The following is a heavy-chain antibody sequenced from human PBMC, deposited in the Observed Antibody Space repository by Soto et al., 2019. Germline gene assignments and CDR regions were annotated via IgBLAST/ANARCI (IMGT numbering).Heavy chain of an antibody. J-gene: IGHJ4*02. CDR1: GGSISSYY. CDR2: FYYTGTT. CDR3: ARISYWVKDY. Sequence: NPSETLSLTCTVSGGSISSYYWSWIRQPPGKGLGWIGYFYYTGTTKYNPPLESRVTISADTSKNQFSLNPTSVTAADTAVYYCARISYWVKDYWGQGALVTVSS. D-gene: IGHD2-8*02. V-gene: IGHV4-59*01.